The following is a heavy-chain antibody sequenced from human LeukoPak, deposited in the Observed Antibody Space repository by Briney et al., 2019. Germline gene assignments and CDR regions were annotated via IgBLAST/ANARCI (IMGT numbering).Heavy chain of an antibody. J-gene: IGHJ6*03. V-gene: IGHV4-34*01. Sequence: PSDTLSLTCAVYGGSFSGYYWSWIRQPPGKGLEWIGEINHSGSTNYNPSLKSRVTISVDTSKNQFSLKLSSVTAADTAVYYCARGRRITILGYYYYMDVWGKGTTVTVSS. CDR3: ARGRRITILGYYYYMDV. D-gene: IGHD3-9*01. CDR1: GGSFSGYY. CDR2: INHSGST.